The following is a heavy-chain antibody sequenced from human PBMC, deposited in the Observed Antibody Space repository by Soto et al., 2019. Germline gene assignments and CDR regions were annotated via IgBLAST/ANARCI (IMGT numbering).Heavy chain of an antibody. Sequence: EVQLVESGGGLVKPGGSLRLSCAASGFTFSNVWMNWVRQAPGKGLEWVGRIKSKTDGETKDYAAPVKGRFPISRDDSKLTLYLQMNSLKTEDTAVYYWTPLALKHRSGWYEVSDWGQGTLVTVSS. CDR1: GFTFSNVW. CDR2: IKSKTDGETK. V-gene: IGHV3-15*07. J-gene: IGHJ4*02. CDR3: TPLALKHRSGWYEVSD. D-gene: IGHD6-19*01.